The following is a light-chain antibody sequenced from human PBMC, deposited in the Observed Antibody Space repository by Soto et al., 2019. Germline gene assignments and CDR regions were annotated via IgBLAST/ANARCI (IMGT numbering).Light chain of an antibody. CDR3: QQYDNLPRT. CDR1: QSITSY. CDR2: ATS. V-gene: IGKV1-39*01. J-gene: IGKJ4*02. Sequence: DIQMTQFPSSLSASVGDRVTISCRASQSITSYLNWYQQKPGKAPKLLIYATSSLQSGVPSRFSGSGSGTEFTLTISSLQPEDFATYYCQQYDNLPRTFGERTKVDI.